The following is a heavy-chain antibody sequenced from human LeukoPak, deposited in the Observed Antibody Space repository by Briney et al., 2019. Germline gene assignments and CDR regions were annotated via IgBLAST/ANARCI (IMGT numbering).Heavy chain of an antibody. D-gene: IGHD3-3*01. J-gene: IGHJ4*02. CDR2: IKQDGIEK. Sequence: GSLRLSCAASGFTFSSYWMSWVRQAPGKGLEWVANIKQDGIEKYYVDSVKGRFTISRDNAKNSLYLQMNSLRAEDTAVYYCARGTYYDFWSGYYGEYYFDYWGQGTLVTVSS. CDR3: ARGTYYDFWSGYYGEYYFDY. CDR1: GFTFSSYW. V-gene: IGHV3-7*01.